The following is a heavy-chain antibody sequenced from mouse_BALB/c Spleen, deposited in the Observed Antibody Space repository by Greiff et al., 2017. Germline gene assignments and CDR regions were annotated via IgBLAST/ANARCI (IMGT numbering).Heavy chain of an antibody. CDR3: ARYGLRAMDY. D-gene: IGHD2-2*01. CDR1: GYSITSDYA. Sequence: EVQLQQSGPGLVKPSQSLSLTCTVTGYSITSDYAWNWIRQFPGNKLEWMGYISYSGSTSYNPSLKSRISITRDTSKNQFFLQLNSVTTEDTATYYCARYGLRAMDYWGQGTSVTVSS. J-gene: IGHJ4*01. V-gene: IGHV3-2*02. CDR2: ISYSGST.